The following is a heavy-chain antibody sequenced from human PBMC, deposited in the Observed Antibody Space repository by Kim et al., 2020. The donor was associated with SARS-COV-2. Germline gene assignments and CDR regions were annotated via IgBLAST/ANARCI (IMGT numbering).Heavy chain of an antibody. D-gene: IGHD2-21*02. Sequence: TKYSQKFQGRVTITRDTSASTAYMELSSLRSEDTAVYYCARSTVVTPPDYWGQGTLVTVSS. CDR2: T. V-gene: IGHV1-3*01. J-gene: IGHJ4*02. CDR3: ARSTVVTPPDY.